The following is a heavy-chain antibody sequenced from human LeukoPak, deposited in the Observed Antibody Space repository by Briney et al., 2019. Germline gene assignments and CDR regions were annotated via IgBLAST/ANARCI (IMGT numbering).Heavy chain of an antibody. CDR3: AILTVTTAY. D-gene: IGHD4-17*01. CDR2: ISGSAST. J-gene: IGHJ4*02. V-gene: IGHV3-23*01. Sequence: GTLSLTCAVSGGSISSSNWWSWVRQPPGKGLEWVSAISGSASTYYADSVKGRFTISRDNSKNTLYLQMNSLRAEDTAVYYCAILTVTTAYWGQGTLVTVSS. CDR1: GGSISSSN.